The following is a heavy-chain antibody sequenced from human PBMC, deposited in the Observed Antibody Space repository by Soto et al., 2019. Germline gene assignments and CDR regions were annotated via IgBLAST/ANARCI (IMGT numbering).Heavy chain of an antibody. D-gene: IGHD2-2*02. Sequence: GASVKVSCKASGYTFTNYDINWVRQATGQGPEYMGWMNPNSGKIGYVQKFQGRVTMTSNTSISTAYMELSSLRFDDTAIYFCARYTEVLYFASDYWGLGTLVTVSS. CDR1: GYTFTNYD. CDR2: MNPNSGKI. J-gene: IGHJ4*02. CDR3: ARYTEVLYFASDY. V-gene: IGHV1-8*01.